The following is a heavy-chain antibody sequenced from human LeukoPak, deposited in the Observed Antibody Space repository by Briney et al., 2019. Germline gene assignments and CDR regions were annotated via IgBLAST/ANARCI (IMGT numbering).Heavy chain of an antibody. CDR2: IYYSGST. D-gene: IGHD2-2*01. V-gene: IGHV4-39*01. CDR1: GGSISSSSYY. J-gene: IGHJ4*02. Sequence: SETLSLTRTVSGGSISSSSYYWGWIRQPPGKGLEWIGSIYYSGSTYYNPSLKSRVTISVDTSKNQFSLKLSSVTAADTAVYYCAGLVVPGEFDYWGQGTLVTVSS. CDR3: AGLVVPGEFDY.